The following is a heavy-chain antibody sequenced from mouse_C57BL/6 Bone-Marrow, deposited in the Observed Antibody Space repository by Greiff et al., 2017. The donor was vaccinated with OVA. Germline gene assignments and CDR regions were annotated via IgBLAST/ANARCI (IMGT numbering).Heavy chain of an antibody. CDR1: GYTFTSYG. D-gene: IGHD3-2*02. Sequence: VQLQQSGAELARPGASVKLSCKASGYTFTSYGISWVKQRPGQGLEWIGEIYPRSGNTYYNEKFKGKATLTADKSSSTAYMELRSLTSEDSAVYFCARSPRQLRLHAMDYWGQGTSVTVSS. J-gene: IGHJ4*01. CDR3: ARSPRQLRLHAMDY. CDR2: IYPRSGNT. V-gene: IGHV1-81*01.